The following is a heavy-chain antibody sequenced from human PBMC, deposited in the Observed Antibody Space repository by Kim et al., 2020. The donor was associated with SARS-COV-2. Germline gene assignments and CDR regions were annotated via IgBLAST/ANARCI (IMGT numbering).Heavy chain of an antibody. Sequence: SRSTIYYADSGKGRFTISRDNAKNSLYLQMNSLRAEDTAVYYCASLYGMDVWGQGTTVTVSS. J-gene: IGHJ6*02. V-gene: IGHV3-48*01. CDR3: ASLYGMDV. CDR2: SRSTI.